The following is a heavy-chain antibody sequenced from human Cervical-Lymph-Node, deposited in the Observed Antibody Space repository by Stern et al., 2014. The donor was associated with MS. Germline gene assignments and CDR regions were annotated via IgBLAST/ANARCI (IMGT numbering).Heavy chain of an antibody. V-gene: IGHV1-69*06. CDR2: IIPIFGTA. Sequence: VQLVESGAEVKKPGSSVKVSCKASGGTFSSYAISWVRQAPGQGLEWMGGIIPIFGTANYAQKFQGRVTITRDTSASTAYMELSSLRSEDTAVYYCARDRIAARNWFDPWGQGTLVTVSS. CDR3: ARDRIAARNWFDP. CDR1: GGTFSSYA. D-gene: IGHD6-6*01. J-gene: IGHJ5*02.